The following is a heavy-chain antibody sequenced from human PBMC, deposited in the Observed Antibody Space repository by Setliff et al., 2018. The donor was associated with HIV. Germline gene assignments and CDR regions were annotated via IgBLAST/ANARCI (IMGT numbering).Heavy chain of an antibody. D-gene: IGHD5-18*01. CDR1: GGTFSSYA. CDR2: IIPIFGTA. J-gene: IGHJ3*02. Sequence: ASVKVSCKASGGTFSSYAISWVRQAPGQGLEWMGRIIPIFGTANYAQKFQGRVTMTTDTSTTTAYMELRSLKSDDTAIYFCASGMRWDTAMGDAFDIWGQGTMVTVSS. V-gene: IGHV1-69*05. CDR3: ASGMRWDTAMGDAFDI.